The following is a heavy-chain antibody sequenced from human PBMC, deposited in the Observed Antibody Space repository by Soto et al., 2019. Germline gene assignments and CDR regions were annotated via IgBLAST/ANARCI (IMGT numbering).Heavy chain of an antibody. J-gene: IGHJ6*02. Sequence: SETLSLTCTVSGGSISSGDSYWSWIRQSPGKGLEWIGYTYHSGSPYYNPSLESRVTISVDTSKNQFSLKLNSVTAADTAVYYCAREGAASYSYYYGTDVWGQGTTVT. CDR1: GGSISSGDSY. V-gene: IGHV4-30-4*02. CDR2: TYHSGSP. D-gene: IGHD3-16*01. CDR3: AREGAASYSYYYGTDV.